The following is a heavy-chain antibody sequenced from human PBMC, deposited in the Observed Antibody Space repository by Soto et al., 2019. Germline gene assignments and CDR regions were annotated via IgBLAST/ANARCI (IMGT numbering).Heavy chain of an antibody. CDR2: VIPILGMA. D-gene: IGHD2-2*01. V-gene: IGHV1-69*02. CDR3: ARGGAVVVPGAVDRHNWFDP. Sequence: QVQLVQSGAEVKKPGSSVKVSCEASGGTFSSYSFSWVRQAPGQGLEWMGRVIPILGMANYAQKFQGRVTITEDKTTSTDYMEMSSLRTEDTAVYYCARGGAVVVPGAVDRHNWFDPWGQGTLVTVSS. CDR1: GGTFSSYS. J-gene: IGHJ5*02.